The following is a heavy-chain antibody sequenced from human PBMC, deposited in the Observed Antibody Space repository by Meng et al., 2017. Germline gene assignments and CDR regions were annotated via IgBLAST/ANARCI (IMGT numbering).Heavy chain of an antibody. CDR1: GYTFTGYY. CDR2: INPNSGGT. D-gene: IGHD6-19*01. V-gene: IGHV1-2*02. J-gene: IGHJ3*02. CDR3: ARVGSGWYADAFDI. Sequence: ASVKVSCKASGYTFTGYYMHWVRQAPGQGLEWMGWINPNSGGTNYAQKFQGRVTMTRDTSISTAYMERSRLRSDDTAVYYCARVGSGWYADAFDIWGQGTMVTVSS.